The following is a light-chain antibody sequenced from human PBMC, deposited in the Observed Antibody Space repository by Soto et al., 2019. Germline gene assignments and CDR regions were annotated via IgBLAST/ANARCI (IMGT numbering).Light chain of an antibody. CDR1: ESIRDY. CDR3: QQSYNIPRN. J-gene: IGKJ5*01. Sequence: DIQMTHSPSSLSASVGDRVTISCRTCESIRDYLNWYQQKPGKAPNLLIYAASSLQSGVPSRFSGGGSGTDFTLTISSLQPEDFATYYCQQSYNIPRNFGQGRRLEIK. V-gene: IGKV1-39*01. CDR2: AAS.